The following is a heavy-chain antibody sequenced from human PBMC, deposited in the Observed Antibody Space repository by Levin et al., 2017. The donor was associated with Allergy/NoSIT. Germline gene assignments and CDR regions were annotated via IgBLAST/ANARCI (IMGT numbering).Heavy chain of an antibody. Sequence: GGSLRLSCVVSGFTFNNACLSWVRQAPGKGLEWVGHIKSKIDGGTTDYAAPVKGRFTISRDDSKYMLSLQMNSLKIEDTAVYFCTTARGFISPYYYDTSGSADFWGQGTLVTVSS. D-gene: IGHD3-22*01. CDR3: TTARGFISPYYYDTSGSADF. CDR2: IKSKIDGGTT. V-gene: IGHV3-15*01. CDR1: GFTFNNAC. J-gene: IGHJ4*02.